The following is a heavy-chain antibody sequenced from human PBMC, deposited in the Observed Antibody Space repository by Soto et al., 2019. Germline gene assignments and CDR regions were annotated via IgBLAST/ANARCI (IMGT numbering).Heavy chain of an antibody. J-gene: IGHJ4*02. CDR1: GFTFSSYA. V-gene: IGHV3-23*01. Sequence: EVQLLESGGGLVQPGGALRLSCAASGFTFSSYAMSWVRQTPGKGLELVSAITSRGDNTDYADSVKGRFTISRDNSKNTLYLQMDTLRVDDTAVYYCAKRGGSSCLDSWGQGTLVTVSS. CDR3: AKRGGSSCLDS. D-gene: IGHD6-13*01. CDR2: ITSRGDNT.